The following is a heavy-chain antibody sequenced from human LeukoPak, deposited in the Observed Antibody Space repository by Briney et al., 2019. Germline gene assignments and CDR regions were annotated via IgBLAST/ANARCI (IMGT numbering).Heavy chain of an antibody. CDR2: INQDGSEK. CDR1: GFTFSGYW. J-gene: IGHJ1*01. CDR3: ARESTAGYNSSWYGFRN. Sequence: GGSLRFSCAASGFTFSGYWMSWVRQAPGKGLEWVANINQDGSEKYYVDSVKGRFTISRDNAKNSLILQMGSLRVEDTAVYYCARESTAGYNSSWYGFRNWGQGTLVSVSS. V-gene: IGHV3-7*01. D-gene: IGHD6-13*01.